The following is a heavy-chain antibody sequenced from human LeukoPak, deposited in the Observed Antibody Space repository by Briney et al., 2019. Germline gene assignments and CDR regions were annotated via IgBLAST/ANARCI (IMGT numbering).Heavy chain of an antibody. D-gene: IGHD2/OR15-2a*01. CDR3: TRVDEYNYYYYMDV. J-gene: IGHJ6*03. V-gene: IGHV4-4*07. Sequence: SETLSLTCLVAGGFLSRYYGSWIRPPAGEGLEWIGRIYTSVSTNYNPSLKSRVTMSVDTTKNQFALKLSSVTAADTAVYYCTRVDEYNYYYYMDVWGKGTTVTVSS. CDR2: IYTSVST. CDR1: GGFLSRYY.